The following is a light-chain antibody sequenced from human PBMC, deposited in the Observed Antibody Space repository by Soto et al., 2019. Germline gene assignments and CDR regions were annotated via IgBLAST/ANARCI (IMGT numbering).Light chain of an antibody. CDR1: QSISTW. V-gene: IGKV1-5*01. Sequence: DIQMTQSPSTLSASVGDRVTITCRASQSISTWLAWYQQKPGKAPKLLIYDASSLESGVPSRFGGGGSGTEFTLTISRLDPEDFAVYFCQQYGGSTLYSFGPGTKVDIK. J-gene: IGKJ2*01. CDR2: DAS. CDR3: QQYGGSTLYS.